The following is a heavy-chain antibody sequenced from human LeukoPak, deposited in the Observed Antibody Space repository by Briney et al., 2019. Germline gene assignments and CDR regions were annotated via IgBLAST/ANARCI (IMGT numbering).Heavy chain of an antibody. CDR1: GGSFSGYY. Sequence: PSETLSLTCAVYGGSFSGYYWSWIRQPPGKGLEWIGEINHSGSTNYNPSLKSRVTISVDTSKNQFPLKLSSVTAADTAVYYCARGSEGGYCSSTSCSTPFDYWGQGTLVTVSS. CDR3: ARGSEGGYCSSTSCSTPFDY. J-gene: IGHJ4*02. V-gene: IGHV4-34*01. CDR2: INHSGST. D-gene: IGHD2-2*01.